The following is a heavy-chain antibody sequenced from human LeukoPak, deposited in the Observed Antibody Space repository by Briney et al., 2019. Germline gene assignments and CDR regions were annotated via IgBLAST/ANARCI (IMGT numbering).Heavy chain of an antibody. D-gene: IGHD6-13*01. CDR2: IIPIFGTA. CDR3: ARDSYSSSWLDR. Sequence: EASVKVSCKASGGTFSSYAISWVRQAPGQGLEWMGRIIPIFGTANYTQKFQGRVTITTDESTSTAYMELSSLRSEDTAVYYCARDSYSSSWLDRWGQGTLVTVSS. CDR1: GGTFSSYA. V-gene: IGHV1-69*05. J-gene: IGHJ5*02.